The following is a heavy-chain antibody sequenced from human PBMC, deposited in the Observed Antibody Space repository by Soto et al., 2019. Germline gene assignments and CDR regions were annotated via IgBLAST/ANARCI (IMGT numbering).Heavy chain of an antibody. V-gene: IGHV1-69*01. CDR2: IIPSFGTA. J-gene: IGHJ4*02. CDR1: GGTFSSYA. CDR3: AGEREDYGKTNYFDY. D-gene: IGHD4-17*01. Sequence: QVQLVQSGAEVKKPGSSVKVSCKASGGTFSSYAISWVRQAPGQGLEWMGGIIPSFGTANYAQKFQGRVTITADESTSTAYMELSSLRSEDTAVYYCAGEREDYGKTNYFDYWGQGTLVTVSS.